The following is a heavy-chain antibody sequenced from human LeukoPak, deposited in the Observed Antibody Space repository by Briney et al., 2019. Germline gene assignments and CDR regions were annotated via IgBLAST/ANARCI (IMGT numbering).Heavy chain of an antibody. D-gene: IGHD4-17*01. CDR3: ARQEVTSPTHNWFDP. V-gene: IGHV4-39*01. J-gene: IGHJ5*02. CDR1: GGSISSSSYY. Sequence: ADTLSLTCTVSGGSISSSSYYWGWIRQPPGKGLEWIGGIYYRESTHHNPSLKSPVTISVDTSKNQFCLKLSSVTAADTAVYYCARQEVTSPTHNWFDPWGQGTLVTVS. CDR2: IYYREST.